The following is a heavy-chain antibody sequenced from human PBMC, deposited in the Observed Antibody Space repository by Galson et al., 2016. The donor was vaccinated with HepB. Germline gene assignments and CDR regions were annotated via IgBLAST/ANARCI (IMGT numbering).Heavy chain of an antibody. J-gene: IGHJ4*02. Sequence: SLRLSCAVSGLTFNIQYMSWVRQAPGKGLEWVANIEKDGSEENYVDSVKGRFTISRDNAKNSAYLQMNNVRAEDTVIYYCVAGAGWLPDYWGQGTLVSVSS. CDR3: VAGAGWLPDY. V-gene: IGHV3-7*03. CDR2: IEKDGSEE. D-gene: IGHD6-19*01. CDR1: GLTFNIQY.